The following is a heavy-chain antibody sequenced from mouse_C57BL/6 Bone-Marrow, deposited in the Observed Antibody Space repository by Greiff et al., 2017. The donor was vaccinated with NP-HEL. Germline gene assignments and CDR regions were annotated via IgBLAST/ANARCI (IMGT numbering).Heavy chain of an antibody. CDR3: ARQRNYYGSRPLFAY. CDR1: GFTFSSYG. Sequence: EVQGVESGGDLVKPGGSLKLSCAASGFTFSSYGMSWVRQTPDKRLEWVATISSGGSYTFYPDSLKGRFTNSRDNAKDTRYLRMGSLKTEDTAMYDCARQRNYYGSRPLFAYWGQGTLVTVSA. V-gene: IGHV5-6*01. CDR2: ISSGGSYT. D-gene: IGHD1-1*01. J-gene: IGHJ3*01.